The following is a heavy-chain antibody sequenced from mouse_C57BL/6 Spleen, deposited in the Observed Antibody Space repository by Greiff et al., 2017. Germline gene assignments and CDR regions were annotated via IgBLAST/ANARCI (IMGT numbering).Heavy chain of an antibody. CDR2: INPNNGGT. CDR3: ARRGNYDY. CDR1: GYTFTDYY. J-gene: IGHJ2*01. Sequence: VQLQQSGPELVKPGASVKISCKASGYTFTDYYMNWVKQSHGKSLEWIGDINPNNGGTSYNQKFKGKATLTVDKSSSPAYMELRSLTSEATAVYYCARRGNYDYWGQGTTLTVSS. V-gene: IGHV1-26*01. D-gene: IGHD2-1*01.